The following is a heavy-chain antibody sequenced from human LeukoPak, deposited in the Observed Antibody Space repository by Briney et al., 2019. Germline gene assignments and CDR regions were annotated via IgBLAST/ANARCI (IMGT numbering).Heavy chain of an antibody. CDR3: ARDQWELPLDY. J-gene: IGHJ4*02. CDR2: IYYSGST. Sequence: SQTLSLTCTVSGGSISSGGHYWSWIRQHPGKGLEWIGYIYYSGSTYYNPSLKSRVTISVDTSKNQFSLKLSSVTAADTAVYYCARDQWELPLDYWGQGTLVTVSS. CDR1: GGSISSGGHY. D-gene: IGHD1-26*01. V-gene: IGHV4-31*03.